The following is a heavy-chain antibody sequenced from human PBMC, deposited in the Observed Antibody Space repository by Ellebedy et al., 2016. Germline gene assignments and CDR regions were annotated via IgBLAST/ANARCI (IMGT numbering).Heavy chain of an antibody. V-gene: IGHV3-15*01. D-gene: IGHD5-18*01. CDR2: IKSKTDGGAA. Sequence: ETLSLTCIVSGGSISRYYWSWVRQAPGKGLEWVGRIKSKTDGGAADYAAPVKGRFTISRDDSKNTRYLQMNSLKTEDTAVYFCTTVYRYNYDSVWGQGTLVTVSS. CDR3: TTVYRYNYDSV. CDR1: GGSISRYY. J-gene: IGHJ4*02.